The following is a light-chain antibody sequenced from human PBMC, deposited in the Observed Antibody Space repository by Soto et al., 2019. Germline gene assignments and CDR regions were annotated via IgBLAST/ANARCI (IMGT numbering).Light chain of an antibody. CDR1: SSDVGGYNY. Sequence: QSALTQPPSASGSPGQSVTISCTGTSSDVGGYNYVSWYQQHPGKAPKLMIYEVSKRPSGVSNRFSGSKSGNTASLTISGLQAEDEADYYCCSYAGSSSRFGGGTKLTVL. CDR3: CSYAGSSSR. V-gene: IGLV2-8*01. J-gene: IGLJ2*01. CDR2: EVS.